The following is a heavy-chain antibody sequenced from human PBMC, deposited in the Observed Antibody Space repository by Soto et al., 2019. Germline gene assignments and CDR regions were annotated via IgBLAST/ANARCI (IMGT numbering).Heavy chain of an antibody. J-gene: IGHJ5*02. CDR1: GYTFTSYG. CDR3: AREEVICPRDSSGYYYLFAP. V-gene: IGHV1-18*04. CDR2: ISAYNGNT. D-gene: IGHD3-22*01. Sequence: ASVKVSCKASGYTFTSYGISWVRQAPGQGLEWMGWISAYNGNTNYAQKLQGRVTTTTDTSTSTAYMGLRSLRSDDTAVYYCAREEVICPRDSSGYYYLFAPLGQGSLVTVSS.